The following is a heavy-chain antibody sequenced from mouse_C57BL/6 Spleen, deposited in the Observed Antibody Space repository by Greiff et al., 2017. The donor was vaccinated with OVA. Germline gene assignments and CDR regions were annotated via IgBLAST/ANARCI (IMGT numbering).Heavy chain of an antibody. CDR1: GYTFTDYY. D-gene: IGHD3-2*02. CDR3: ARGGQLRLQLLFAY. Sequence: QVQLQQSGPELVRPGASVKLSCKASGYTFTDYYINWVKQRPGQGLEWIARIYPGSGNTYYNEKFKGKATLTAEKSSSTAYMQLSSLTSEDSAVYFCARGGQLRLQLLFAYWGQGTLVTVSA. V-gene: IGHV1-76*01. J-gene: IGHJ3*01. CDR2: IYPGSGNT.